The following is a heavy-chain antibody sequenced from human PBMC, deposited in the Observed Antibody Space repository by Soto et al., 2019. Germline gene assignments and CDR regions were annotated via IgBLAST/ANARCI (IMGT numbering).Heavy chain of an antibody. J-gene: IGHJ4*02. D-gene: IGHD6-19*01. Sequence: EVQLLESGGGLVQPGGSLRLSCAASGFTFSSYAMSWVRQAPGKGLEWVSAISGSGGSTYYADSVKGRFTISRDNSKNTLYLQMNSLRAEDTAVYYCAKLPLPFLDIAVAGTAWGWTNYFDYWGQGTLVTVSS. CDR1: GFTFSSYA. V-gene: IGHV3-23*01. CDR3: AKLPLPFLDIAVAGTAWGWTNYFDY. CDR2: ISGSGGST.